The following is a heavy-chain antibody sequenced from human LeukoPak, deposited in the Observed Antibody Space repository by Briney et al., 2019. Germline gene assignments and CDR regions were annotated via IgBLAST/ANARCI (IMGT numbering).Heavy chain of an antibody. D-gene: IGHD3-10*01. V-gene: IGHV3-53*01. CDR1: GFAVSSND. CDR3: ARDLGDGEFDS. Sequence: GEPLRLSCAASGFAVSSNDMSGVRQAPGKGLKWVSTIYVGGRTYYADSVKGRFTISRDDSKNMVYLQMNSLRAEDTATYFCARDLGDGEFDSWGQGTLVTVSS. J-gene: IGHJ4*02. CDR2: IYVGGRT.